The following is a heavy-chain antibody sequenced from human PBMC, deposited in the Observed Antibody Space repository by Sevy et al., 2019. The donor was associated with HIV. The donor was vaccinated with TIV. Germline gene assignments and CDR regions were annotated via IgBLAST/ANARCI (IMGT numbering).Heavy chain of an antibody. J-gene: IGHJ5*02. D-gene: IGHD3-16*01. CDR3: ARVGAYYDKGLYT. Sequence: GGSLRLSCEASGFTFDNYEMNWVRQAPGKGLEWISYISSSAATIYYADSVKGRFTISRDNAKNSLSLQMNSLRAEDTAVYYCARVGAYYDKGLYTWGQGTRVTVSS. V-gene: IGHV3-48*03. CDR2: ISSSAATI. CDR1: GFTFDNYE.